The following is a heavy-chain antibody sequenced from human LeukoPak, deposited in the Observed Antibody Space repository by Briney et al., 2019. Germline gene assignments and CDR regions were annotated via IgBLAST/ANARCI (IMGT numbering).Heavy chain of an antibody. D-gene: IGHD3-3*01. CDR2: ISGSGGST. J-gene: IGHJ5*02. Sequence: PGGSLRLSCAASGLTFSRYAMSWVRQAPGKGLEWVSAISGSGGSTYYADSVKGRFTISRDNSKNTLYLQMNSLRAEDTAVYYCAKDTIFGVGNPFDPWGQGTLVTASS. CDR3: AKDTIFGVGNPFDP. CDR1: GLTFSRYA. V-gene: IGHV3-23*01.